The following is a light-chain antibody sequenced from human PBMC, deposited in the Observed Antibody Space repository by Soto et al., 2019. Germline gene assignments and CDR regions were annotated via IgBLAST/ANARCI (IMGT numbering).Light chain of an antibody. V-gene: IGKV3-15*01. CDR3: EQHNNWPPRT. CDR2: GAS. J-gene: IGKJ1*01. Sequence: EIVMTQSPATLSVSPGERATLSCRASQSVTTYLAWYQQKPGQAPRLLMYGASTRATGIPDRFSASRSGTEFTLTISGLQSEDFAVYYCEQHNNWPPRTFGQGTKVEIK. CDR1: QSVTTY.